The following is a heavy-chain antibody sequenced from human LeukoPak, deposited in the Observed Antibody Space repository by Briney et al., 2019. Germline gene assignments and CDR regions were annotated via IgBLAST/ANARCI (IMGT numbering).Heavy chain of an antibody. Sequence: PGGSLRLSCAASGFTFSSYSMNWVRQAPGKGLEWVSSISSSSSYIYYADSVKGRFTISRDNAKNSLYLQMNSLRAEDTAVYYCARGVRGTGWFDPWGQGTLVTVSS. V-gene: IGHV3-21*01. D-gene: IGHD1-1*01. CDR1: GFTFSSYS. CDR2: ISSSSSYI. CDR3: ARGVRGTGWFDP. J-gene: IGHJ5*02.